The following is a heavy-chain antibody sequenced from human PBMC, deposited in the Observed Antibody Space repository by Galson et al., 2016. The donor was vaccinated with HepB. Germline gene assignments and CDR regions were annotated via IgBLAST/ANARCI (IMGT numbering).Heavy chain of an antibody. D-gene: IGHD5-18*01. Sequence: SETLSLTCAVYGGSFSSYYWSWIRQPPGKGLEWIGEIHYSGSTNYKSSLQSRVTISVDTSKNQFSLKMSSVTAADTAEYYCARLYSYGVFDYWGQGTLVTVSS. CDR2: IHYSGST. V-gene: IGHV4-34*01. CDR3: ARLYSYGVFDY. J-gene: IGHJ4*02. CDR1: GGSFSSYY.